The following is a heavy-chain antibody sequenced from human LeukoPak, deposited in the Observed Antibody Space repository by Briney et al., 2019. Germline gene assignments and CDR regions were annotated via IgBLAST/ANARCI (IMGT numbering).Heavy chain of an antibody. J-gene: IGHJ4*02. CDR2: INHSGST. D-gene: IGHD1-26*01. CDR1: GYSISNGYY. V-gene: IGHV4-34*01. CDR3: ASALGNYFDY. Sequence: SETLSLTCTVSGYSISNGYYWSWIRQPPGKGLEWIGEINHSGSTNYNPSLKSRVTISVDTSKNQFSLKLSSVTAADTAVYYCASALGNYFDYWGQGTLVTVSS.